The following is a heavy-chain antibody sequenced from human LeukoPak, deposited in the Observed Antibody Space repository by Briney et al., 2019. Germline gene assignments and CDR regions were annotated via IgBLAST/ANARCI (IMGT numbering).Heavy chain of an antibody. V-gene: IGHV3-48*03. CDR1: GFTFSSYE. D-gene: IGHD2-2*01. J-gene: IGHJ4*02. CDR3: AKDLYCSSTSCRDY. Sequence: PGGSLRLSCAASGFTFSSYEMNWVRQAPGKGLEWVSYISSSDSTIYYADSVKGRFTISRDNSKNTLYLQMNSLRAEDTAVYYCAKDLYCSSTSCRDYWGQGTLVTVSS. CDR2: ISSSDSTI.